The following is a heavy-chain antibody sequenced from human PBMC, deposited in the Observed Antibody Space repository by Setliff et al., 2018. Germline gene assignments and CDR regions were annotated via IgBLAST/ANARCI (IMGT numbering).Heavy chain of an antibody. Sequence: GGSLRLSCAASGFTFSSYWMSWVRQAPGKGLEWMGGFDPEDEETIFAQKFQGRVTITRDTSASTAYMELSSLRSEDTAVYYCARDRVPPLFGVGSYYYMDVWGKGTTVTVSS. J-gene: IGHJ6*03. CDR1: GFTFSSYW. V-gene: IGHV1-3*01. D-gene: IGHD3-3*01. CDR3: ARDRVPPLFGVGSYYYMDV. CDR2: FDPEDEET.